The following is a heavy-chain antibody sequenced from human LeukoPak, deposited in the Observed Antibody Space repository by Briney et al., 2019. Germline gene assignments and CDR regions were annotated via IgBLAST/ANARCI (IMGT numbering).Heavy chain of an antibody. V-gene: IGHV5-51*01. Sequence: GESLKISCKGSGYSFTSYWIGWVRQMPGKGLEWMGIIYPGDSDTRYSPSLQGQVTISADKSISTAYLQWSSLKASDTAMYYCARLYDSSGSDDAFDIWGQGTMVTVSS. CDR1: GYSFTSYW. CDR3: ARLYDSSGSDDAFDI. CDR2: IYPGDSDT. D-gene: IGHD3-22*01. J-gene: IGHJ3*02.